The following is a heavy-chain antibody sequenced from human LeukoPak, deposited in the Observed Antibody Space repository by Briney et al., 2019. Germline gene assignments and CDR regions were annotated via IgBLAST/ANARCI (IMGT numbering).Heavy chain of an antibody. CDR3: AKDGVYCSGGSCYGEYFDY. J-gene: IGHJ4*02. V-gene: IGHV3-23*01. CDR1: GFTFSSYA. D-gene: IGHD2-15*01. CDR2: ISGSGGST. Sequence: GGSLRLSCAASGFTFSSYAMNWVRQAPGKGLEWVSAISGSGGSTYYADSVKGRFTISRDNSKNTLYLQMNSLRAEDTAVYYCAKDGVYCSGGSCYGEYFDYWGQGTLVTVSS.